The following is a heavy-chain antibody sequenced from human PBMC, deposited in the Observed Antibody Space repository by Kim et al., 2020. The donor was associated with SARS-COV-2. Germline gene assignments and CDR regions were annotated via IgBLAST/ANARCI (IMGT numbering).Heavy chain of an antibody. CDR2: ISSSGSTI. V-gene: IGHV3-48*03. D-gene: IGHD3-10*01. Sequence: GGFLRLSCAASGFTFSSYEMNWVRQAPGKGLEWVSYISSSGSTIYYADSVKGRFTISRDNAKNSLYLQMNSLRAEDTAGYYCARDRLSVLLWFGESPGIDCWGQGTLVTVSS. CDR1: GFTFSSYE. J-gene: IGHJ4*02. CDR3: ARDRLSVLLWFGESPGIDC.